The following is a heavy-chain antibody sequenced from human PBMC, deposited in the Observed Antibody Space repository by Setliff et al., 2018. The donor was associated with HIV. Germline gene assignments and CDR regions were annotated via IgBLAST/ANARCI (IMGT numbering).Heavy chain of an antibody. CDR1: GYTFTNSD. V-gene: IGHV1-8*01. J-gene: IGHJ5*02. CDR2: MNPKSGNT. D-gene: IGHD2-21*01. Sequence: ASVKVSCKASGYTFTNSDINWVRQAPGQGLEWMGWMNPKSGNTGYAQKYQGRVTMTSNTFIGTAYMELSSLTSEDTAVYYCARGHLDRDYGEDIVGNWLAPWGQGTLVTVSS. CDR3: ARGHLDRDYGEDIVGNWLAP.